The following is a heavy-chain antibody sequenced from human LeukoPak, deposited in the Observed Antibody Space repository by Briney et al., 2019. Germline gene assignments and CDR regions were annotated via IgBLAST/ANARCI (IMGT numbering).Heavy chain of an antibody. CDR1: GGSFSGYY. CDR3: ARPSARYGQTLFDY. Sequence: PSGTLSLTCAVYGGSFSGYYWSWIRQPPGKGLEWIGEINHSGSTNYNPSLKSRVTISVDTSKNQFSLKLSSVTAADTAVYYCARPSARYGQTLFDYWGQGTLVTVSS. D-gene: IGHD3-10*01. V-gene: IGHV4-34*01. CDR2: INHSGST. J-gene: IGHJ4*02.